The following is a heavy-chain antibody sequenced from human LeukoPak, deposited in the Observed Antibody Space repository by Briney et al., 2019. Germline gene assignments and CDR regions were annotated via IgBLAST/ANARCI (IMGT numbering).Heavy chain of an antibody. D-gene: IGHD4-17*01. CDR2: IYYSGST. J-gene: IGHJ4*02. CDR1: GGSISSYY. V-gene: IGHV4-59*08. CDR3: ARTVVNDDYGDYEPSGKAYYFDY. Sequence: PSETLSLTCTVSGGSISSYYWSWIRQPPGKGLEWIRYIYYSGSTNCNPSLKSRVTISVDTSKNQFSLKLSSVTAADTAVYYCARTVVNDDYGDYEPSGKAYYFDYWGQGTLVTVSS.